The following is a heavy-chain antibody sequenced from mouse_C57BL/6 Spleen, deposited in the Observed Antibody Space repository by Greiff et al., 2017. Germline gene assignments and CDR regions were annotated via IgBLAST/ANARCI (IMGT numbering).Heavy chain of an antibody. CDR1: GYTFTSYW. CDR3: ASGSNFGRAMDY. CDR2: INPSNGGT. J-gene: IGHJ4*01. Sequence: QVQLQQPGTELVKPGASVKLSCKASGYTFTSYWMHWVKQRPGQGLEWIGNINPSNGGTNYNEKFKSKATLTVDKSSSTAYMQLSSLTSEDSAVYCCASGSNFGRAMDYWGQGTSVTVSS. V-gene: IGHV1-53*01. D-gene: IGHD2-5*01.